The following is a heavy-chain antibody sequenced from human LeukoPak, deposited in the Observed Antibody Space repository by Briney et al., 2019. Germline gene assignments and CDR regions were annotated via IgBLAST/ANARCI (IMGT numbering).Heavy chain of an antibody. CDR3: ARLQLDIVVVPAAMSEDYYYYYMDV. J-gene: IGHJ6*03. D-gene: IGHD2-2*03. V-gene: IGHV4-59*01. CDR1: GGSISSYY. Sequence: SETLSLTCTVSGGSISSYYWSWIRQPPGKGLEWIGYIYYSGSTNYNPSLKSRVTISVDTSKNQFSLKLSSVTAADTAVYYCARLQLDIVVVPAAMSEDYYYYYMDVWGKGTTVTISS. CDR2: IYYSGST.